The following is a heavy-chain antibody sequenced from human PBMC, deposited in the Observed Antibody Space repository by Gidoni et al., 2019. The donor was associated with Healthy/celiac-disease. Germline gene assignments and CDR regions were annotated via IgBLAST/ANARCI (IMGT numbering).Heavy chain of an antibody. CDR1: AFTFSSYA. CDR3: AKDRGSSSWHAFDN. CDR2: ISGSGGST. Sequence: EVQLLESGGGLVQPGGYLRLSCAASAFTFSSYAMSWVRQAPGKGLGWVSAISGSGGSTYYADSVKGRFTISRDNSKNTLYLQMNSLRAEDTAVYYCAKDRGSSSWHAFDNWGQGTLVTVSS. J-gene: IGHJ4*02. D-gene: IGHD6-13*01. V-gene: IGHV3-23*01.